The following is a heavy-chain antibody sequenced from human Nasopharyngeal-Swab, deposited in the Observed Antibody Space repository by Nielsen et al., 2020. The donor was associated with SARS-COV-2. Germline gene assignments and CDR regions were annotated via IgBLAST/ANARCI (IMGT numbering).Heavy chain of an antibody. Sequence: VRQMPGKGLEWMGIIDPSGGSTTYAQKFQGRLTITADTSTTTAYMELSSLRSEDTAVYYCASPVEMSTTWGQGTLVTVSS. CDR3: ASPVEMSTT. V-gene: IGHV1-46*01. CDR2: IDPSGGST. J-gene: IGHJ5*02. D-gene: IGHD5-24*01.